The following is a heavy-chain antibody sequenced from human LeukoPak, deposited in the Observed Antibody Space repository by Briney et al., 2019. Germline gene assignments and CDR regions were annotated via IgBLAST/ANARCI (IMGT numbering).Heavy chain of an antibody. CDR3: ARDAVGPHWFDP. Sequence: GGSLRLSCAAWGFTLRSYSMNGVGEARGEGGEGGSSISSSSSYIYYAHSLKARFTISRDNAKNSLYLQMNSLRAEDTAVYYCARDAVGPHWFDPWGQGTLVTVSS. CDR1: GFTLRSYS. V-gene: IGHV3-21*01. CDR2: ISSSSSYI. J-gene: IGHJ5*02. D-gene: IGHD1-26*01.